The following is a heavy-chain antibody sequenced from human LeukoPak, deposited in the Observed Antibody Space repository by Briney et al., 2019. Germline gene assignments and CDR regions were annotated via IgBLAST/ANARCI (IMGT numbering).Heavy chain of an antibody. CDR3: ARDRSGSHYYIDV. D-gene: IGHD1-26*01. V-gene: IGHV3-74*01. Sequence: GGSLRLSCAASGFTFSYDWMHWVRQAPGKGLVWVARIDTDGSSTTYADSVKGRFTISRDNAKNTLDLQMNSLRAEGTAVYYCARDRSGSHYYIDVWGKGTTVTVSS. CDR2: IDTDGSST. J-gene: IGHJ6*03. CDR1: GFTFSYDW.